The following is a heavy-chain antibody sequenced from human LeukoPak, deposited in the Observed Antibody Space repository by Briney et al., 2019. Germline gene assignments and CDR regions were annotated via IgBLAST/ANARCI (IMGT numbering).Heavy chain of an antibody. V-gene: IGHV3-23*01. J-gene: IGHJ4*02. Sequence: GGSLRLSCAASGFTFSNYAMSWVRQAPGKGLEWVSAISGSGSSIFYADSVKGRFTISRDNSKNTLYLQMNNLRAGETAVYYCAKAGLRGSGWQYQIGYWGRGTLVTVSS. CDR2: ISGSGSSI. CDR1: GFTFSNYA. D-gene: IGHD2-2*01. CDR3: AKAGLRGSGWQYQIGY.